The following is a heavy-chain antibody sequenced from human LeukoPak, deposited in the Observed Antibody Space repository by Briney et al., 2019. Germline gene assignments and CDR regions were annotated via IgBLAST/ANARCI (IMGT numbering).Heavy chain of an antibody. J-gene: IGHJ3*02. V-gene: IGHV3-9*03. CDR3: AKDIAVAGTNRNAFDI. CDR2: ISWNSGSI. CDR1: GFTFDDYA. Sequence: TGGSLRLSCAASGFTFDDYAMHWVRQAPGKGLEWVSGISWNSGSIGYADSVKGRFTISRDNAKNSLYLQMNSLRAEDMALYYCAKDIAVAGTNRNAFDIWGQGTMVTVSS. D-gene: IGHD6-19*01.